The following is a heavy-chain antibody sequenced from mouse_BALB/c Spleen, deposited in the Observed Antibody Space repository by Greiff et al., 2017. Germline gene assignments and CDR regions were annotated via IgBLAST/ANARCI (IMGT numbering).Heavy chain of an antibody. D-gene: IGHD1-1*01. CDR1: GYTFTNYW. CDR2: IYPGGGYT. Sequence: VQLQQSGAELVRPGTSVKISCKASGYTFTNYWLGWVKQRPGHGLEWIGDIYPGGGYTNYNEKFKGKATLTADTSSSTAYMQLSSLTSEDSAVYFCARAPYYYGSRGDAMDYWGQGTSGTVSS. CDR3: ARAPYYYGSRGDAMDY. J-gene: IGHJ4*01. V-gene: IGHV1-63*02.